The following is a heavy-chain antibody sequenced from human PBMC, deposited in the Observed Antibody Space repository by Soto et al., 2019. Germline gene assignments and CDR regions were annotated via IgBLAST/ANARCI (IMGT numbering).Heavy chain of an antibody. Sequence: EVQLVESGGGLVQPGGSLRLSCAASGFTFSSYWMSWVRQAPGKGLEGVANIKQDGSEKYYVDSVKGRFTISRDNAKNSLYLQMNSLRAEDTAVYYCARVPYSGIAAAGSGWFDPWGQGTLVTVSS. CDR3: ARVPYSGIAAAGSGWFDP. V-gene: IGHV3-7*01. D-gene: IGHD6-13*01. CDR2: IKQDGSEK. J-gene: IGHJ5*02. CDR1: GFTFSSYW.